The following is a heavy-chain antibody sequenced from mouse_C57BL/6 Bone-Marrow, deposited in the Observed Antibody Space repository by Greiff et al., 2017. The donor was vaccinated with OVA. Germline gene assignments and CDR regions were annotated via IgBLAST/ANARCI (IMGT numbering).Heavy chain of an antibody. CDR1: GYSFTGYY. CDR3: ARKRGFYY. Sequence: EVKLMESGPELVKPGASVKISCKASGYSFTGYYMNWVKQSPEKSLEWIGEINPSTGGTTYNQKFKAKATLTVDKSSSTAYMQLKSLTSEDSAVYYCARKRGFYYWGQGTTLTVSS. CDR2: INPSTGGT. J-gene: IGHJ2*01. V-gene: IGHV1-42*01. D-gene: IGHD1-1*01.